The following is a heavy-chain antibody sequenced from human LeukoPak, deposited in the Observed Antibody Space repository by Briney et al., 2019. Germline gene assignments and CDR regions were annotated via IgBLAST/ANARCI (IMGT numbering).Heavy chain of an antibody. Sequence: GGPLRLFCAASGFTFRRYRMSCAPDAPGKGLEWVGSVRSKSDDGTMDDAAHVEGRFTISRDDSKNMVYLDMNSLKAEDTAVYYCGGRRVWGNGTVVTVSS. V-gene: IGHV3-15*01. J-gene: IGHJ6*04. CDR3: GGRRV. D-gene: IGHD3-16*01. CDR1: GFTFRRYR. CDR2: VRSKSDDGTM.